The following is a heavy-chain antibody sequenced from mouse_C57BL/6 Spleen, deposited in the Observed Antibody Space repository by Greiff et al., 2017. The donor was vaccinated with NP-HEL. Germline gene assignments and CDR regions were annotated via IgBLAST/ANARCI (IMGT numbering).Heavy chain of an antibody. CDR1: GFTFSSYA. V-gene: IGHV5-4*03. J-gene: IGHJ2*01. CDR3: AREDDGGGFDY. Sequence: EVKLMESGGGLVKPGGSLKLSCAASGFTFSSYAMSWVRQTPEKRLEWVATISDGGSYTYYPDNVKGRFTFSIDNAKNNLYLQMSDLKSEDTAMYYDAREDDGGGFDYWGQGTTLTVSS. D-gene: IGHD2-12*01. CDR2: ISDGGSYT.